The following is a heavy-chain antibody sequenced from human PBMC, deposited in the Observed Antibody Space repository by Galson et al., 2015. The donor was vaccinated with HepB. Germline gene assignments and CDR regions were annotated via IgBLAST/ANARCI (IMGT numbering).Heavy chain of an antibody. V-gene: IGHV1-8*01. CDR2: MNPNSGNT. J-gene: IGHJ4*01. D-gene: IGHD3-3*01. CDR1: GYTFTSYD. Sequence: SVKVSCKASGYTFTSYDINWVRQATGQGLEWMGWMNPNSGNTGYAQKFQGRVTMTRNTSISTAYMELSSLRSEDTAVYYCARGHTIFGVVSNDYWGHGTLVTVSS. CDR3: ARGHTIFGVVSNDY.